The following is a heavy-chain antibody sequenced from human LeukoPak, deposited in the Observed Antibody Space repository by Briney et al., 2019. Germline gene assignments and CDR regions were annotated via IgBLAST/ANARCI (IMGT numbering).Heavy chain of an antibody. CDR1: GFTFDDYA. V-gene: IGHV3-9*01. CDR3: AKVWNNWYFDY. D-gene: IGHD1/OR15-1a*01. CDR2: ISWNSGSV. Sequence: GRSLRLSCAASGFTFDDYAMHWVRHAPGKGLEWVSGISWNSGSVGYADSVKGRFTISRDNSKNTLYLEMNSLRTEDTAVYYCAKVWNNWYFDYWGQGTLVTVSS. J-gene: IGHJ4*02.